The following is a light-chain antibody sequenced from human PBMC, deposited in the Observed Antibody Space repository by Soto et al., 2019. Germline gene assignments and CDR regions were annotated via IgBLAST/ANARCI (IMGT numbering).Light chain of an antibody. CDR2: VNT. J-gene: IGLJ3*02. CDR3: QSYDTSLGGSRV. CDR1: SSNIGAGND. V-gene: IGLV1-40*01. Sequence: QSVLTQPPSVSGAPGQRVTIPCTGSSSNIGAGNDVQWYQQFPGTAPKLLIYVNTNRPSGVPDRFSGSKSGTSASLAITGLQAEDEDEYYCQSYDTSLGGSRVFGGGTKLTVL.